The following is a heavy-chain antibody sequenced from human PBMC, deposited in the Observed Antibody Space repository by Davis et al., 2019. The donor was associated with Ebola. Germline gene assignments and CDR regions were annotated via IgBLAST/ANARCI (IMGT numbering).Heavy chain of an antibody. D-gene: IGHD3-10*02. CDR2: ISSSSSYI. CDR3: TCSDDYGDY. V-gene: IGHV3-21*01. CDR1: GFTFSSYS. Sequence: GESLKISCAASGFTFSSYSMNWVLQAPWKGLEWVSSISSSSSYIYYADSVKGRLTISRDNAKNSLYLQMNSLRAEDTAVYYCTCSDDYGDYWGQGTLVTVSS. J-gene: IGHJ4*02.